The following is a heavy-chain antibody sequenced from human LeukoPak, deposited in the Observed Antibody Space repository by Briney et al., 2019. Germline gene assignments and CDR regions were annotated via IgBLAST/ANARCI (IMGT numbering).Heavy chain of an antibody. J-gene: IGHJ1*01. CDR2: ISSSSSTI. CDR3: AREVVPAAIGYFQH. Sequence: PGGSLRLSCAASGFTLSSYSMNWVRQAPGKGLEWVSYISSSSSTIYYADSVKGRFTISRDNAKNSLYLQMNSLRDEDTAVYYCAREVVPAAIGYFQHWGQGTLVTVSS. D-gene: IGHD2-2*01. V-gene: IGHV3-48*02. CDR1: GFTLSSYS.